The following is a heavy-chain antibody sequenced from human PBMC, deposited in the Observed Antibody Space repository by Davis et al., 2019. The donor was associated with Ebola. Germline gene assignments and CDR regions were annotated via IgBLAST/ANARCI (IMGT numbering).Heavy chain of an antibody. D-gene: IGHD6-19*01. CDR1: GFTFSSYA. Sequence: PGGSLRLSCAASGFTFSSYAMSWVRQAPGKGLEWVSAISGSGGSTYYADSVKGRFTISRDNSKNTLYLQMNSLRAEDTAVYYCAKGWGYSSGWYTHYWGQGTLVTVSS. V-gene: IGHV3-23*01. J-gene: IGHJ4*02. CDR2: ISGSGGST. CDR3: AKGWGYSSGWYTHY.